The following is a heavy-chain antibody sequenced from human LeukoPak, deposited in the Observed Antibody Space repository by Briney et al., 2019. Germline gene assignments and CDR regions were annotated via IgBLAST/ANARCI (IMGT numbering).Heavy chain of an antibody. Sequence: SVKVSCKASGGTFSSYAISWVRQAPGQGLEWMGGIIPIFGTANYAQKFQGRVTITTDEATSTAYMELSSLRSEDTAVYYCARGEYYDFWSGYYFDYWGQGTLVTVSS. J-gene: IGHJ4*02. D-gene: IGHD3-3*01. CDR3: ARGEYYDFWSGYYFDY. V-gene: IGHV1-69*05. CDR1: GGTFSSYA. CDR2: IIPIFGTA.